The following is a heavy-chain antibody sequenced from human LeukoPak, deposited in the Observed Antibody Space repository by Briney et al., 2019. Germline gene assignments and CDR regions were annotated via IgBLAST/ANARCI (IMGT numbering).Heavy chain of an antibody. J-gene: IGHJ6*02. CDR1: GGTFSSYA. Sequence: SVKVSCKASGGTFSSYAISWVRQAPGQGLEWMGGIIPIFGTANYAQKFQGRVTITADESTSTAYMELSSLRSEDTAVYYCARDSNSIVVVPAAHYYYGMDVWGQGTTVTVSS. CDR3: ARDSNSIVVVPAAHYYYGMDV. D-gene: IGHD2-2*01. CDR2: IIPIFGTA. V-gene: IGHV1-69*13.